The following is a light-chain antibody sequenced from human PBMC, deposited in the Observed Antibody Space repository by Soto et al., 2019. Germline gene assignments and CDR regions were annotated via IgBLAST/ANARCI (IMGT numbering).Light chain of an antibody. V-gene: IGKV3-11*01. Sequence: EIVLTQSPATLSLSPRERATLFCRASQSVSSSLAWYQQKPGQAPRLLIYDASNRATGIPARFSGGGSGTDFTLTISSLEHEDSALYYCQHRSDWPPGATFGGGTKVEIK. J-gene: IGKJ4*01. CDR1: QSVSSS. CDR2: DAS. CDR3: QHRSDWPPGAT.